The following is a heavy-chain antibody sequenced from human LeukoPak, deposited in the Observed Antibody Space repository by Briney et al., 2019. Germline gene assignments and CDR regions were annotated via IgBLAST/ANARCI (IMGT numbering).Heavy chain of an antibody. Sequence: GGSLRLSCAASGFTFSIYSMNRVRQAPGKGLEWLSSITSSSNYIYYADSVKGRFTISRDNVQNSLYLQMNSLRAEDTAMYYCARDRGYFDNWGQGTLVTVSS. J-gene: IGHJ4*02. CDR3: ARDRGYFDN. CDR1: GFTFSIYS. V-gene: IGHV3-21*01. CDR2: ITSSSNYI.